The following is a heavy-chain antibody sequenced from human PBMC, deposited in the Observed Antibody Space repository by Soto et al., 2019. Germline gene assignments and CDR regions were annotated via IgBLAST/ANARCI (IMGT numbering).Heavy chain of an antibody. D-gene: IGHD6-19*01. CDR2: ISAYNGST. Sequence: SVKVSCKASGYTFTSYYIHWVRQAPVQGLEWMGWISAYNGSTNYAQKLQGRVTMTTDTSTSTAYMELRSLRSDDTAVYYCAREEQWPFVYFDYWGQGTLVPASS. CDR3: AREEQWPFVYFDY. V-gene: IGHV1-18*01. J-gene: IGHJ4*02. CDR1: GYTFTSYY.